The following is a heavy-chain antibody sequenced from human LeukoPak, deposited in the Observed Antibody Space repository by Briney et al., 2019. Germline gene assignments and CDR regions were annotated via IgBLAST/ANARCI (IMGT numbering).Heavy chain of an antibody. CDR1: GYSISNGYY. CDR2: FYHSGST. Sequence: KPSETLSLTCTVSGYSISNGYYWGWIRQPPGKGLEWIWSFYHSGSTYYNPSLKSRVTISIDTSKNQFSLRLGSVHAADTAVYYCARGPSDYYDSSGHYFDYWGQGTLVTVSS. V-gene: IGHV4-38-2*02. CDR3: ARGPSDYYDSSGHYFDY. J-gene: IGHJ4*02. D-gene: IGHD3-22*01.